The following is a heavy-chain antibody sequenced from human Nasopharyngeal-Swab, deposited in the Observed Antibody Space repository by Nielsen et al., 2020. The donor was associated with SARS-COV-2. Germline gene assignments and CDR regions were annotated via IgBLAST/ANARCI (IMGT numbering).Heavy chain of an antibody. CDR1: GFTFRDYS. V-gene: IGHV3-21*01. Sequence: GESLKISCAASGFTFRDYSMNWVRQAPGKGLEWVSSIGRSGTDIFHADSVKGRFSVFRDAANKSIYLQMSSLRAEDTAVYYCARGTVFGVANGMDVWGQGTTVTVSS. D-gene: IGHD3-3*01. CDR3: ARGTVFGVANGMDV. J-gene: IGHJ6*02. CDR2: IGRSGTDI.